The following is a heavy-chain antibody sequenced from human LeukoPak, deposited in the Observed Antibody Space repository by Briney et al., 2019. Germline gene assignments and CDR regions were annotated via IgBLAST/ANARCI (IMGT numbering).Heavy chain of an antibody. J-gene: IGHJ4*02. Sequence: GGSLRLSCLASGFSFSNYGMHWVRQAPGKGLEWVAVTWFDGTNEDYADSVKGRFTISRDNSKNTLYLQMNSLRAEDTAVYYCAKETRVWSGIWNFDCWGQGTLVTVSS. CDR3: AKETRVWSGIWNFDC. V-gene: IGHV3-33*06. D-gene: IGHD3-3*01. CDR2: TWFDGTNE. CDR1: GFSFSNYG.